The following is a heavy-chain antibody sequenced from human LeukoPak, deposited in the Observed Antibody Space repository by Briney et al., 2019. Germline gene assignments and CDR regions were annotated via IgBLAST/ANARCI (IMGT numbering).Heavy chain of an antibody. CDR3: ARGLGYYYDSSGYQRKYFQH. J-gene: IGHJ1*01. CDR2: INHSGST. Sequence: PSETLSLTCAVYGGSFSGYYWSWIPQPPGKGLEWIGEINHSGSTNYNPSLKSRVTISVDTSKNQFSLKLSSVTAADTAVYYCARGLGYYYDSSGYQRKYFQHWGQGTLVTVSS. V-gene: IGHV4-34*01. CDR1: GGSFSGYY. D-gene: IGHD3-22*01.